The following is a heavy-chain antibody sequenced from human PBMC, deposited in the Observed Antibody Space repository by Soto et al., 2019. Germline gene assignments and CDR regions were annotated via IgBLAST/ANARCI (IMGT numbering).Heavy chain of an antibody. CDR1: GFTFSSYS. J-gene: IGHJ3*02. V-gene: IGHV3-21*01. CDR3: ARDAPQTEVTFGGVIAINAFDI. D-gene: IGHD3-16*02. Sequence: GGSLRLSCAASGFTFSSYSMNWVRQAPGKGLEWVSSISSSSSYIYYADSVKGRFTISRDNAKNSLYLQMNSLRAEDTAVYYCARDAPQTEVTFGGVIAINAFDIWGQGTMVTVSS. CDR2: ISSSSSYI.